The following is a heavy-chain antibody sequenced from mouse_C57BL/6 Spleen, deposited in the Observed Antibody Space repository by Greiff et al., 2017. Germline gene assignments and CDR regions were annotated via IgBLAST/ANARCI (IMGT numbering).Heavy chain of an antibody. Sequence: VQLQQPGAELVKPGASVKLSCKASGYTFTSYWMHWVKPRPGQGLEWIGMIHPNSGSTNYNEKFKSKATLTVDKSSSTAYMQLSSLTSEDSAVYYCARRKITTVVATYYAMDYWGQGTSVTVSS. CDR3: ARRKITTVVATYYAMDY. CDR2: IHPNSGST. CDR1: GYTFTSYW. J-gene: IGHJ4*01. V-gene: IGHV1-64*01. D-gene: IGHD1-1*01.